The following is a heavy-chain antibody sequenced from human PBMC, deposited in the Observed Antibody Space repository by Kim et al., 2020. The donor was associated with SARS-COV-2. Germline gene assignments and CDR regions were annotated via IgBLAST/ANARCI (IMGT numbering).Heavy chain of an antibody. Sequence: RTTYADSVKGRFTVSRDYAKNTLYLQMHSLRAEDTAMYYCASRIYTSFDSWGQGTLVTVSS. J-gene: IGHJ4*02. CDR3: ASRIYTSFDS. CDR2: RT. V-gene: IGHV3-74*01.